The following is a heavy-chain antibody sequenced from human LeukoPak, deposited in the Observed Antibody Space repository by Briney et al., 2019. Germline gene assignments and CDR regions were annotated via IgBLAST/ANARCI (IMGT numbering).Heavy chain of an antibody. J-gene: IGHJ4*02. D-gene: IGHD3-16*01. CDR3: ARSRSRVTYFFDY. CDR1: GGTFSSYA. CDR2: IIPIFGTA. Sequence: ASVKVSCKASGGTFSSYAISWVRQAPGQGLERMGGIIPIFGTANYAQKFQGRVTITTDESTSTAYMELSSLRSEDTAVYYCARSRSRVTYFFDYWGQGTLVTVSS. V-gene: IGHV1-69*05.